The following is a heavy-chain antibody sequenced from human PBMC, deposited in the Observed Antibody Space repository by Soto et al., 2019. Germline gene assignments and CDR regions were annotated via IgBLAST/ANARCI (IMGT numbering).Heavy chain of an antibody. Sequence: PGGSLRLSCAASGFTFSGFGMHWVRQAPGKGLEWVAIIWYDGSDEYYADSVRGRFTISRDNSKNTLSLQMNSLRAEDTAVYHCAFGNLSYYFDYWGQGTPVTVSS. D-gene: IGHD3-16*01. J-gene: IGHJ4*02. CDR1: GFTFSGFG. CDR2: IWYDGSDE. V-gene: IGHV3-33*01. CDR3: AFGNLSYYFDY.